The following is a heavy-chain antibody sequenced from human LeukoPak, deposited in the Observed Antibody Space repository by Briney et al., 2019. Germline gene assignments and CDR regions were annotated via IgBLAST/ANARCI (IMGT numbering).Heavy chain of an antibody. J-gene: IGHJ5*02. CDR1: GYTFTSYA. Sequence: ASVKVSCKASGYTFTSYAMNWVRQAPGQGLEWMGWINTITGNPTYAQGFTGRFVFSLDTSVSTAYLQISSLKAEDTAVYYCARDLDTDYGDYEPRQPTGFDPWGQGTLVTVSS. D-gene: IGHD4-17*01. CDR2: INTITGNP. V-gene: IGHV7-4-1*02. CDR3: ARDLDTDYGDYEPRQPTGFDP.